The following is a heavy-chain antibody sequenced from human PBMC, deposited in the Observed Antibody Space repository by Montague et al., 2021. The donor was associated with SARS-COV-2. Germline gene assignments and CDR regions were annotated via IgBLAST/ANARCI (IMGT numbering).Heavy chain of an antibody. J-gene: IGHJ4*02. D-gene: IGHD3-16*01. CDR2: ISSSANTM. CDR1: GFTFSIFE. CDR3: ARGGGVFDN. Sequence: YLSLSCSASGFTFSIFEMNWVRQAPGKGLEWISYISSSANTMYYAESLKGRFTISRDNAMKSLYLQMNSLRAEDTAVYYCARGGGVFDNWGQGTLVTVAS. V-gene: IGHV3-48*03.